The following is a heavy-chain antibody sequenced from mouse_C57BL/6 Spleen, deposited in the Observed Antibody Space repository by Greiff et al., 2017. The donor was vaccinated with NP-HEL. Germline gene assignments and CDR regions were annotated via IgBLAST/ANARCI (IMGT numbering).Heavy chain of an antibody. D-gene: IGHD1-1*01. V-gene: IGHV3-6*01. CDR1: GYSITSGYY. J-gene: IGHJ1*03. Sequence: EVQLQQSGPGLVKPSQSLSLTCSVTGYSITSGYYWNWIRQFPGNKLEWMGYISYDGSNNYNPSLKNRISITRDTSKNQFFLQLNSVTTEDTATYYCAREPGSPWYFDVWGTGTTVTVSS. CDR3: AREPGSPWYFDV. CDR2: ISYDGSN.